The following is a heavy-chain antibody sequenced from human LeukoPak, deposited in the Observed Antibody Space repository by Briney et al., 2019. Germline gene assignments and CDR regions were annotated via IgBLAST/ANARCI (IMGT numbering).Heavy chain of an antibody. V-gene: IGHV3-21*01. CDR2: ISSSSSYI. CDR1: GFTFSSYA. CDR3: ARRPTVRGVNYYYHYTDV. D-gene: IGHD3-10*01. J-gene: IGHJ6*03. Sequence: PGGSLRLSCAASGFTFSSYAMTWVRQAPGKGLEWVSSISSSSSYIYYADSVKGRFTISRDNAKNSLYLQMNSLRAEDTAVYYCARRPTVRGVNYYYHYTDVWGKGTTVTISS.